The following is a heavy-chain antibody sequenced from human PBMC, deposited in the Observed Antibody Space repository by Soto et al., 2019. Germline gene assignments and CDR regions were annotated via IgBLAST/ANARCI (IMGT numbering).Heavy chain of an antibody. CDR1: EIRFTNYW. CDR2: IYPGDSDT. CDR3: ARRGKTEVYYYYGMDV. Sequence: XESLRVSWQCSEIRFTNYWIGLVLQLPGKGLEWMGLIYPGDSDTRYSSSFQGQVTISADKSISTAYLQWSSLKASDTAMYYCARRGKTEVYYYYGMDVWGQGTTVTVSS. V-gene: IGHV5-51*01. J-gene: IGHJ6*02.